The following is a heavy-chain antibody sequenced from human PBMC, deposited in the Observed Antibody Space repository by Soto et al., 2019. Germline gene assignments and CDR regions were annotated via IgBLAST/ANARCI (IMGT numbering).Heavy chain of an antibody. CDR3: AGWGGHDYNY. V-gene: IGHV3-7*03. CDR1: GFTFSTYW. CDR2: INPDGDVE. D-gene: IGHD3-16*01. Sequence: EVQLLGSGGGLVQPGGSLRLSCVGSGFTFSTYWMNWVRQAPGMGLEWVANINPDGDVEMYVDSVKGRFTTSRDNARNSLYLQMHSLRVADTAVYFCAGWGGHDYNYWGQGIQVIVSS. J-gene: IGHJ4*02.